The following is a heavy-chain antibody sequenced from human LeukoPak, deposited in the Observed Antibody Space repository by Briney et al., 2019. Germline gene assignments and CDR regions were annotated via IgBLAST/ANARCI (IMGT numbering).Heavy chain of an antibody. CDR1: GLAFSSYS. CDR2: ISYDGSDE. D-gene: IGHD3-3*01. Sequence: GGSLRLSCVASGLAFSSYSMHWVRQAPGKGLEWVGVISYDGSDEYYTDSVKGRFTISRDNSKNTVYLQMNSLRADDTAVYFCARDFTPEWFDIHWGQGTLVTVS. V-gene: IGHV3-30*04. J-gene: IGHJ4*02. CDR3: ARDFTPEWFDIH.